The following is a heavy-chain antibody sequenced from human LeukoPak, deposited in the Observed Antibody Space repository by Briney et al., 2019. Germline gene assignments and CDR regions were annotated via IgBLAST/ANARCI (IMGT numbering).Heavy chain of an antibody. CDR3: AREGRDIIILPGSGYYDY. CDR1: GFTFSSYG. Sequence: SGGSLRLSCAASGFTFSSYGMHWVRQAPGKGLEWVANIKKDESEKYYVDSVRGRFTISRDNAKNSLYLQMNSLRIEDTGVYSCAREGRDIIILPGSGYYDYWGQGTLLTVSS. J-gene: IGHJ4*02. V-gene: IGHV3-7*01. D-gene: IGHD2-2*01. CDR2: IKKDESEK.